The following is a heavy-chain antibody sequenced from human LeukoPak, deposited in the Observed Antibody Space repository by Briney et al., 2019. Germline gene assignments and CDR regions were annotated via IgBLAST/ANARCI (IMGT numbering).Heavy chain of an antibody. J-gene: IGHJ5*02. CDR2: IYHSGST. CDR3: ARDSSSWYGNWFDP. Sequence: SETLSLTCTVSGGSISSYYWSWIRQPPGKGLEWIGSIYHSGSTYYNPSLKSRVTISVDTSKNQFSLKLSSVTAADTAVYYCARDSSSWYGNWFDPWGQGTLVTVSS. CDR1: GGSISSYY. D-gene: IGHD6-13*01. V-gene: IGHV4-38-2*02.